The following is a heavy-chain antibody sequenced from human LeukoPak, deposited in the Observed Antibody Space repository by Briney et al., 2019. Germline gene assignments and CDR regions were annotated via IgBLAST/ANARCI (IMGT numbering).Heavy chain of an antibody. CDR1: GFTFGSDW. Sequence: PGGSLRLSCAASGFTFGSDWMDWVRQAPGKGLEWVANIKEDGSAKYYVDSVKGRFTISRDNADNSLFLQMDSLRAGDTAVYYCARNRGFFTLETWGQGTLVTVSS. CDR2: IKEDGSAK. J-gene: IGHJ5*02. V-gene: IGHV3-7*01. D-gene: IGHD3-10*01. CDR3: ARNRGFFTLET.